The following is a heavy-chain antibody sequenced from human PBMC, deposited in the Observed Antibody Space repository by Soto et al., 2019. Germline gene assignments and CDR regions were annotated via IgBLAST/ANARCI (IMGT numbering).Heavy chain of an antibody. CDR3: VKGIFGVVIYFDY. Sequence: GGSLRLSCSASGFTFSSYAMHWVRQAPGKGLEYVSAISSNGGSTYYADSVKGRFTISRDNSKNTLYLQMGSLRAEDTAVYYCVKGIFGVVIYFDYWGQGTLVTVSS. J-gene: IGHJ4*02. D-gene: IGHD3-3*01. CDR2: ISSNGGST. V-gene: IGHV3-64D*08. CDR1: GFTFSSYA.